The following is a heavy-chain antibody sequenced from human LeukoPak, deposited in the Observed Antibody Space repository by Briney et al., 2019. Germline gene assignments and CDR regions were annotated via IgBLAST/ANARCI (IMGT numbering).Heavy chain of an antibody. CDR3: ARHEEEDGYNAKTFDY. J-gene: IGHJ4*02. Sequence: SETLSLTCTVSGGSISSSGNFWGWVRQPPGRGLEWIASTYYSRNTYYNPSLKSRVTISVDTSKYQFSLKLSSVTAADTAVYYCARHEEEDGYNAKTFDYWGQGTLVTVSS. D-gene: IGHD5-24*01. CDR1: GGSISSSGNF. V-gene: IGHV4-39*01. CDR2: TYYSRNT.